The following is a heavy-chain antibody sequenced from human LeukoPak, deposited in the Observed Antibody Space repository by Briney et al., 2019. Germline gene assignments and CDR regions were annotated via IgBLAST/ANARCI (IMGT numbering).Heavy chain of an antibody. D-gene: IGHD2-21*02. CDR3: ARVLRVCGSDCYSWEYYYYGMDV. CDR2: IIPILGIA. V-gene: IGHV1-69*04. J-gene: IGHJ6*02. Sequence: SVKVSCKASGGTFSSYAISWVRQAPGQGLEWMGRIIPILGIANYAQKFQGRVTITADKSTSTAYMELSSLRSEDTAVYYCARVLRVCGSDCYSWEYYYYGMDVWGQGTTVTVSS. CDR1: GGTFSSYA.